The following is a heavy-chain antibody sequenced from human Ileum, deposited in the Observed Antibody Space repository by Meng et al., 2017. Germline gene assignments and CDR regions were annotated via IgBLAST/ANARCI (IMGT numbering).Heavy chain of an antibody. D-gene: IGHD1-26*01. CDR1: GDSFTDYY. CDR2: IHYNANT. J-gene: IGHJ4*02. V-gene: IGHV4-34*01. Sequence: QLQLMQWGAGMLKPSETLSLTCNVYGDSFTDYYWNWIPQPPGKGLEWIGEIHYNANTNSNPTLESRVTISEDTTQKQFSLRLSSVTAADTAVYYCARRIRGGSYLGWGQGTLVTVSS. CDR3: ARRIRGGSYLG.